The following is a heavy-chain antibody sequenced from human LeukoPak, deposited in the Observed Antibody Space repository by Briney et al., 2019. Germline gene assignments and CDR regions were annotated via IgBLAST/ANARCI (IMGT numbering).Heavy chain of an antibody. J-gene: IGHJ4*02. CDR2: SSSSSSTI. Sequence: GGSLRLSCAASGFTFCSYSMNWVRQAPGKGREGVSHSSSSSSTIYYAHSVKGRFTISRDNPKNSLYLQMSSLRVEDTAVYYCARELPIEGSTLLDYWGRGARLIVSS. CDR3: ARELPIEGSTLLDY. V-gene: IGHV3-48*04. D-gene: IGHD2-2*01. CDR1: GFTFCSYS.